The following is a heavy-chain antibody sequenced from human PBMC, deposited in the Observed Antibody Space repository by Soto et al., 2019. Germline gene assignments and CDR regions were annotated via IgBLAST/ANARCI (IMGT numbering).Heavy chain of an antibody. CDR3: ARIDYGGNSGDWYFDL. Sequence: QLQLQESGPGLVKPSETLSLTCTVSGGSISSSSYYWGWIRQPPGKGLEWIGSIYYSGSTYYNPSLKSRVTISVDTSKNQFSLKLSSVTAADTAVYYCARIDYGGNSGDWYFDLWGRGTLVTVSS. CDR1: GGSISSSSYY. J-gene: IGHJ2*01. CDR2: IYYSGST. D-gene: IGHD4-17*01. V-gene: IGHV4-39*01.